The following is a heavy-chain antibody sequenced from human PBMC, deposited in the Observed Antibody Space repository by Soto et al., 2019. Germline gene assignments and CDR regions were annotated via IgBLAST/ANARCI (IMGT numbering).Heavy chain of an antibody. CDR2: IRASNGET. V-gene: IGHV1-18*04. J-gene: IGHJ4*02. CDR3: ATALGTSGWFDY. D-gene: IGHD6-19*01. Sequence: GASVKVSCKASGYTFTSYYMHWVRQAPGQGLEWMGWIRASNGETKFARKFQDRVTMTTDPSSSTVFMDLRTLTSDDTAVYYCATALGTSGWFDYWGQGTLVTVSS. CDR1: GYTFTSYY.